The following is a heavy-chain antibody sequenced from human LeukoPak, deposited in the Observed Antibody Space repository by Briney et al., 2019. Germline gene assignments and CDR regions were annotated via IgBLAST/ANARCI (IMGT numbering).Heavy chain of an antibody. V-gene: IGHV4-59*08. CDR1: CASFSSNY. J-gene: IGHJ4*02. CDR3: AGAPNVYYFDF. CDR2: VVYTGNT. Sequence: SETLSLTCTVSCASFSSNYWSWIRQHLGRELEGIGHVVYTGNTNYNSSLKSRVTLSVDTSKTLCSVNLTSVTAAATDMYFCAGAPNVYYFDFWGQGVLVTVS. D-gene: IGHD2-8*01.